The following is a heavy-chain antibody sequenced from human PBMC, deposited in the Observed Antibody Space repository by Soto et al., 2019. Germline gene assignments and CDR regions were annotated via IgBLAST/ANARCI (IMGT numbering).Heavy chain of an antibody. V-gene: IGHV3-23*01. Sequence: EVQLLESGGGLVQPGGSLRLSCAASGFTFSSYAMSWVRQAPGQGLEWVSAISGSGGSTYYADSVKGRFTISRDNSKNTLYLQMNSLRAEDTAVYYCAKAQNKGYCSGGSCYSPFDYWGQGTLVTVSS. CDR2: ISGSGGST. J-gene: IGHJ4*02. CDR3: AKAQNKGYCSGGSCYSPFDY. CDR1: GFTFSSYA. D-gene: IGHD2-15*01.